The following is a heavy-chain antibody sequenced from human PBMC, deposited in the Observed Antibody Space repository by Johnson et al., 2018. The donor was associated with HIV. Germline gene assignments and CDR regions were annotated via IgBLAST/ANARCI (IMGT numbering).Heavy chain of an antibody. CDR3: ASDNMHAFDI. CDR1: GFTFDDYT. J-gene: IGHJ3*02. V-gene: IGHV3-43*01. D-gene: IGHD2-2*01. Sequence: VQLVESGGVVVQPGGSLRLSCAASGFTFDDYTMHWVRQAPGKGLEWVSLISWNSGSIGYADSVKGRFTISRDNAKNSLYLQMNSLRAEDTALYYCASDNMHAFDIGGQGTMVTVSS. CDR2: ISWNSGSI.